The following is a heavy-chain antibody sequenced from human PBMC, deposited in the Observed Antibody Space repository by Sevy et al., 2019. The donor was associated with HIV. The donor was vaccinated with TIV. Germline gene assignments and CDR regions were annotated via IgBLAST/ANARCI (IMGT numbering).Heavy chain of an antibody. CDR1: GGTFSSYA. V-gene: IGHV1-69*13. CDR3: ARARIPDIVVVPAARFDY. J-gene: IGHJ4*02. Sequence: ASVKVSCKASGGTFSSYAISWVRQAPGQGLEWMGGIIPNFGTANYAQKFQGRVTITANESTSTAYMELSSLRSEDTAVYYCARARIPDIVVVPAARFDYWGQGTLVTVSS. CDR2: IIPNFGTA. D-gene: IGHD2-2*01.